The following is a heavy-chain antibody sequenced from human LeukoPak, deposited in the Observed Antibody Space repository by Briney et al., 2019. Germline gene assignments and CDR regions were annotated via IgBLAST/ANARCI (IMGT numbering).Heavy chain of an antibody. D-gene: IGHD3-10*01. CDR3: AKDRSMVRGVAFDI. V-gene: IGHV3-23*01. CDR2: ISGSGGST. CDR1: GFTFSSYA. J-gene: IGHJ3*02. Sequence: PGGSLRLSCAASGFTFSSYAMSWVRQAPGKGLEWVSGISGSGGSTYHADSVKGRFTISRDNSKNTLYLQMNSLRAEDTAVYYCAKDRSMVRGVAFDIWGQGTMVTVSS.